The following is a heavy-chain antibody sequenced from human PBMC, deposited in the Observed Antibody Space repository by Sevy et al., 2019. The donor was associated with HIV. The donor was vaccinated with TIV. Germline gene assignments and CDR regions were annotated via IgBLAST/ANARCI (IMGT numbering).Heavy chain of an antibody. CDR3: ARDSGYSFDY. D-gene: IGHD5-18*01. CDR1: GFSFSSYS. V-gene: IGHV3-48*02. J-gene: IGHJ4*02. Sequence: GGSLRLSCAASGFSFSSYSMNWVRQAPGKGLEWVSYISSSSSNMYYADSVKDRFTISRDNAKNSLYLQMNSLRDEDTAVYYCARDSGYSFDYWGQGTLVTVSS. CDR2: ISSSSSNM.